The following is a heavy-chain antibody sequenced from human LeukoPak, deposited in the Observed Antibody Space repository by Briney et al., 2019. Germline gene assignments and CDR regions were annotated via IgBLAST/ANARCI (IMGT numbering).Heavy chain of an antibody. CDR3: AKDCHWLVEPNFDY. CDR1: GGSISSYY. CDR2: IYYSGST. D-gene: IGHD6-19*01. Sequence: PSETLSLTCTVSGGSISSYYWSWIRQPPGKGLEWIGYIYYSGSTNYNPSLKSRVTISVDTSKNQFSLKLSSVTAADTAVYYCAKDCHWLVEPNFDYWGQGTLVTVSS. J-gene: IGHJ4*02. V-gene: IGHV4-59*01.